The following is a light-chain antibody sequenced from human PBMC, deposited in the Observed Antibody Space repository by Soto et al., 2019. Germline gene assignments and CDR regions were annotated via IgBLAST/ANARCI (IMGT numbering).Light chain of an antibody. J-gene: IGLJ3*02. CDR2: DVD. Sequence: QSALTQPPSASGSPGQSVTIPCTGTNSDIGEYNYVSWYQQHPGKVPRLIIYDVDNRPLGVSNRFSGSQSGNTASLTISGLQAEDEAEYYCCAYTARTTLSWVFGGGTQLTVL. CDR3: CAYTARTTLSWV. CDR1: NSDIGEYNY. V-gene: IGLV2-14*03.